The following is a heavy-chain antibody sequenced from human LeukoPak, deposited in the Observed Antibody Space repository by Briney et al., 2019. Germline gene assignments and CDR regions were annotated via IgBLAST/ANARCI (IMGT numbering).Heavy chain of an antibody. CDR2: ISTSGNTI. J-gene: IGHJ3*02. CDR3: ASTAAGTRAFDI. Sequence: GGSLRLSCAASGFTFSDYYMSWIRQAPGKGLEWVSYISTSGNTIYYADSVKGRLTISRDNAKDSLYLQMNSLRAENTAVYYCASTAAGTRAFDIWGQGTMVTVSS. D-gene: IGHD6-13*01. V-gene: IGHV3-11*04. CDR1: GFTFSDYY.